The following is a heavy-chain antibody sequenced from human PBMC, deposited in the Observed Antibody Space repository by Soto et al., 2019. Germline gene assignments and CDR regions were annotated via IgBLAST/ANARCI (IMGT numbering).Heavy chain of an antibody. J-gene: IGHJ4*02. Sequence: SETLSLTCTVSGGSISSSSYYWGWIRQPPGKGLEWIGSIYYSGSTYYNPSLKSRVTISVDTSKNQFSLKLSSVTAADTAVYYCARRGRMLWALTQDIVVVPAAMAFDYWGQGTLVTVSS. CDR1: GGSISSSSYY. V-gene: IGHV4-39*01. D-gene: IGHD2-2*01. CDR3: ARRGRMLWALTQDIVVVPAAMAFDY. CDR2: IYYSGST.